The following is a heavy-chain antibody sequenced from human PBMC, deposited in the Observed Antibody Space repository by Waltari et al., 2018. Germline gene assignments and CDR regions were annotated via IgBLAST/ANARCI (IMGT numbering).Heavy chain of an antibody. Sequence: EVQLLESGGGLVQPGGSLRLSCAASGFTFSSYAMSWVRQAPGKGLEWVAAISGRGGSTYSADAVKCRLTISRDNAKNTLYLQMNSLRAEDTAVYYCAKDHPGSRGDSAVDYWGQGTLVTVSS. CDR2: ISGRGGST. CDR3: AKDHPGSRGDSAVDY. V-gene: IGHV3-23*01. CDR1: GFTFSSYA. J-gene: IGHJ4*02. D-gene: IGHD6-13*01.